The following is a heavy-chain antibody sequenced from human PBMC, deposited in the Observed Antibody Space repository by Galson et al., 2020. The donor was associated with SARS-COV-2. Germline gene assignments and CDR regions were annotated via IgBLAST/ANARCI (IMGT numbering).Heavy chain of an antibody. V-gene: IGHV4-39*07. CDR1: GGSISSSSYY. CDR2: IYYSGST. Sequence: ASETLSLTCTVSGGSISSSSYYWGWIRQPPGKGLEWIGSIYYSGSTYYNPSLKSRVTISVDPSKNQFSLKLSSVTAADTAVYYCARDPYCSSTSCYDSTFGYYGMDVWGQGTTVTVSS. CDR3: ARDPYCSSTSCYDSTFGYYGMDV. D-gene: IGHD2-2*01. J-gene: IGHJ6*02.